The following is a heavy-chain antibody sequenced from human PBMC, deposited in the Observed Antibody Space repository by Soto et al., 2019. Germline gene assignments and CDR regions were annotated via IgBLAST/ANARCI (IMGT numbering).Heavy chain of an antibody. CDR3: ARGFLEWLFPGAGAFDI. J-gene: IGHJ3*02. CDR1: GYTFTSYG. V-gene: IGHV1-18*01. D-gene: IGHD3-3*01. CDR2: ISAYNGNT. Sequence: QVQLVQSGAEVKKPGASVKVSCKASGYTFTSYGISWVRQAPGQGLEWMGWISAYNGNTNYAQKLQGRDTMTTDTSTSTAYMELRSLRSDDTAVYYCARGFLEWLFPGAGAFDIWGQGTMVTVSS.